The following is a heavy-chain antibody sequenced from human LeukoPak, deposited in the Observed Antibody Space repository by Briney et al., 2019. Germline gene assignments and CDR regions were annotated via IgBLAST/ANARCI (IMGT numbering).Heavy chain of an antibody. CDR3: AKAPSGSNCFDY. CDR1: GFTFSSYG. Sequence: PGGSLRLSCAASGFTFSSYGMSWVRQAPGKGLEWVSAISGSGGSTYYADSVKGRFTISRDNSKNTLYLQMNSLRAEDTAVYYCAKAPSGSNCFDYWGQGTLVTVSS. V-gene: IGHV3-23*01. CDR2: ISGSGGST. D-gene: IGHD3-10*01. J-gene: IGHJ4*02.